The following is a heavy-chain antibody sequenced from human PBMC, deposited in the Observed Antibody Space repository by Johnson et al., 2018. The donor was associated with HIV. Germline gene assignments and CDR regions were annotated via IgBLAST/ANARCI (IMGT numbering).Heavy chain of an antibody. J-gene: IGHJ3*02. CDR1: GFTFDDHG. CDR2: INWNGGNR. V-gene: IGHV3-20*04. D-gene: IGHD1-26*01. CDR3: ARGVGATTVAAFDI. Sequence: VRLVESGGGVVRPGRFLRLSCAASGFTFDDHGMSWVRQAPGKGLEWISGINWNGGNRGYADSVKGQFIISRDNGKNSLYLQMNSLSAEDTALYYCARGVGATTVAAFDIWGQGTMVTVSS.